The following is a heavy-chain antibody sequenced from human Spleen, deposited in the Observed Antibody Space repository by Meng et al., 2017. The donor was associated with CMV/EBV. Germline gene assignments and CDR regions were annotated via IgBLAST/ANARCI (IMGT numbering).Heavy chain of an antibody. CDR3: ARAKAVAGTWFGMGGMDV. Sequence: GESLKISCAASGFSFSDYWLNWVRQAPGKGLLWVSRINGDGSSTSYADSVKGRFTISRDNAKNTLYLQMNSLRAEDTAVYYCARAKAVAGTWFGMGGMDVWGQGTTVTVS. D-gene: IGHD6-19*01. CDR1: GFSFSDYW. J-gene: IGHJ6*02. CDR2: INGDGSST. V-gene: IGHV3-74*01.